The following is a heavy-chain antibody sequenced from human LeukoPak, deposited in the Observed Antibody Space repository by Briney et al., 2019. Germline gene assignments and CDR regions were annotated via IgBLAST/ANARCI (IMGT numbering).Heavy chain of an antibody. V-gene: IGHV1-69*01. D-gene: IGHD5-24*01. J-gene: IGHJ6*03. CDR2: IIPIFGTA. CDR1: GGTFSSYA. CDR3: ARAPRGFTQWLPYYYYYMDI. Sequence: ASVKVSSKASGGTFSSYAISWVRQAPGQGLEWMGGIIPIFGTANYAQKFQGRVTITADESTSTAYMELSRLRSEDTAVYYCARAPRGFTQWLPYYYYYMDIWGKGTTVTVSS.